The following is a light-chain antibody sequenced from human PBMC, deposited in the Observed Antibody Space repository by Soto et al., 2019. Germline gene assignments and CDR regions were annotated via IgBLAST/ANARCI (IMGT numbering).Light chain of an antibody. CDR3: QHHNSYSEA. J-gene: IGKJ1*01. CDR1: QSISSW. Sequence: DIQMTQPPSTLSASVGDRVTITCRASQSISSWLAWYQQKPGKAPKLLIYKASTLKSGVPSRFSGSGSGTEFTLTISSLQPDDFATYYCQHHNSYSEAFGQGTKVDIK. V-gene: IGKV1-5*03. CDR2: KAS.